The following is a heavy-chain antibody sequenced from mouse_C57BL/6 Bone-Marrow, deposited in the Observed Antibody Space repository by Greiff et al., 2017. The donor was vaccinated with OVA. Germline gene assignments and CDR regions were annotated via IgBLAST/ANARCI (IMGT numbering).Heavy chain of an antibody. CDR3: ARMRPYYSNYLAWFAY. D-gene: IGHD2-5*01. CDR1: GFSLSTFGMG. Sequence: QVTLKVSGPGILQPSQTLSLTCSFSGFSLSTFGMGVGWIRQPSGKGLEWLAHIWWDDDKYYNPALKRRLTISKDTSKNQVFLKIANVDTADTATYYCARMRPYYSNYLAWFAYWGQGTLVTVSA. CDR2: IWWDDDK. J-gene: IGHJ3*01. V-gene: IGHV8-8*01.